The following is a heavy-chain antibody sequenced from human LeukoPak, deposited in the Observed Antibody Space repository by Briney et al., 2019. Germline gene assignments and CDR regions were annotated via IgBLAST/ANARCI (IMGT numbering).Heavy chain of an antibody. D-gene: IGHD3-10*01. Sequence: SQTLSLTCAISGDSVSSNSAAWNWIRQSPSRGLEWLGRTYYRSKWYNDYAVSVKSRITINPDTSKNQFSLQLNSVTPEDTAVYYCARARRDAYYYGSGSYSYYFDYWGQGTLVTVSS. V-gene: IGHV6-1*01. CDR1: GDSVSSNSAA. CDR3: ARARRDAYYYGSGSYSYYFDY. CDR2: TYYRSKWYN. J-gene: IGHJ4*02.